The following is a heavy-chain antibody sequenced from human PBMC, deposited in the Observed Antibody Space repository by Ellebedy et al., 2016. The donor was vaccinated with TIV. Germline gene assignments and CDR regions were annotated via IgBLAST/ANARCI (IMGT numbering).Heavy chain of an antibody. CDR1: GGSFSDYY. Sequence: MPSETLSLTCAVYGGSFSDYYWSWIRQHPGKGLEWIGYIYYSGSTYYNPSLKSRVTISVDTSKNQFSLKLSSVTAADTAVYYCARDAEAAFDYWGQGTLVTVSS. J-gene: IGHJ4*02. CDR3: ARDAEAAFDY. CDR2: IYYSGST. D-gene: IGHD6-13*01. V-gene: IGHV4-31*11.